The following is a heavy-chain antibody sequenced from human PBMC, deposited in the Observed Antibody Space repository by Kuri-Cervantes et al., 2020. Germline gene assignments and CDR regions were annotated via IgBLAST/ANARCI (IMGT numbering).Heavy chain of an antibody. CDR2: IKQDGSEK. CDR3: AREDCSSTSCYFDY. D-gene: IGHD2-2*01. J-gene: IGHJ4*02. V-gene: IGHV3-7*01. CDR1: GFTFSSYG. Sequence: GESLKISCAASGFTFSSYGMHWVRQAPGKGLEWVATIKQDGSEKFYVDSVRGRFTISRDNAKNSLYLQMNSLRAEDTAVYYCAREDCSSTSCYFDYWGQGTLVTVSS.